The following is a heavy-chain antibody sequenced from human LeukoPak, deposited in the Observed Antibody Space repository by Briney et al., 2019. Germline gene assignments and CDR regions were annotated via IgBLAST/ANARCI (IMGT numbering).Heavy chain of an antibody. CDR1: GFTFSSYA. D-gene: IGHD6-19*01. J-gene: IGHJ1*01. Sequence: GGSLRLSCAASGFTFSSYAMSWVRQAPGKGLEWVSTIRGFGGSTYYADSVKGRFTISRDNSKNTLYLQMNSLRAEDTAVYYCATPPAGYDSGWYTWYFQHWGQGTLVTVSS. V-gene: IGHV3-23*01. CDR2: IRGFGGST. CDR3: ATPPAGYDSGWYTWYFQH.